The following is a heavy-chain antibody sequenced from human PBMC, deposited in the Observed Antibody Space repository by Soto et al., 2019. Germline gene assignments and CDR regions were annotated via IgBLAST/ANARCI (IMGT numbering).Heavy chain of an antibody. CDR3: ARPIWFGELLYPQDGSGYMDV. J-gene: IGHJ6*03. V-gene: IGHV3-21*01. D-gene: IGHD3-10*01. CDR2: ISSSSSYI. Sequence: GGSLRLSCAASGFTFSSYSMNWVRQAPGKGLEWVSSISSSSSYIYYADSVKGRFTISRDNAKNSLYLQMNSLRAEDTAVYYCARPIWFGELLYPQDGSGYMDVWGKGTTVTVSS. CDR1: GFTFSSYS.